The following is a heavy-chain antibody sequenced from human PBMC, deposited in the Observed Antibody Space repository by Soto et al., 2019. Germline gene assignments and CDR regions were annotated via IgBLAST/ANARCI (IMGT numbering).Heavy chain of an antibody. J-gene: IGHJ5*02. CDR3: ARVTSMVRGVIDNWFDP. Sequence: QVPLVQSGAEVKKPGSSVTVSCKASGGTFSSYAIHWVRQAPGQGLEWMGGIIPMYGPAKYAQRFQGRVTITADESTTTVYMELTSLTSQDTAVYYCARVTSMVRGVIDNWFDPWGPGTLVTVPS. D-gene: IGHD3-10*01. V-gene: IGHV1-69*01. CDR2: IIPMYGPA. CDR1: GGTFSSYA.